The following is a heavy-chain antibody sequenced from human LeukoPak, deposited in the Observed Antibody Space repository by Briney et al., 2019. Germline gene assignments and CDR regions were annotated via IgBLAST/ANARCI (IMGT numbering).Heavy chain of an antibody. CDR3: ARGPLGAHDCGDANGKYFQH. J-gene: IGHJ1*01. V-gene: IGHV1-69*04. CDR2: IIPIFGIA. CDR1: GGTFSSYA. Sequence: ASVKVSCKASGGTFSSYAISWVRQAPGQGLEWMGRIIPIFGIANYAQKFQGRVTITADKSTSTAYMELSSLRSEDTAVYYCARGPLGAHDCGDANGKYFQHWGQGTLVTVSS. D-gene: IGHD4-17*01.